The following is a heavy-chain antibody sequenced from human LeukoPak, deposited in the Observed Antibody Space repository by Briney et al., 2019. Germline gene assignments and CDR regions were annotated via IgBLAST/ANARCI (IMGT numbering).Heavy chain of an antibody. D-gene: IGHD3-22*01. CDR3: TRAVSTYYYDSSGCY. J-gene: IGHJ4*02. Sequence: GGSLRLSCTASGFTFGDYAMSWVRQAPGKGPEWVGFIRSKAYGGSTEYAASVKGRFTISRDDSKSIAYLQMNSLKTEDTAVYYCTRAVSTYYYDSSGCYWGQGTLVTVSS. CDR1: GFTFGDYA. V-gene: IGHV3-49*04. CDR2: IRSKAYGGST.